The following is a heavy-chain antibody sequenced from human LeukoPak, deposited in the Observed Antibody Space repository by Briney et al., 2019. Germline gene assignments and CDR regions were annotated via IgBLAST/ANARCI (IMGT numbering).Heavy chain of an antibody. J-gene: IGHJ4*02. D-gene: IGHD6-13*01. CDR3: AREIDARAASFDY. Sequence: GASVKVSCKASGYTFTDYYMHWVRQAPGQGLEWMGWINPNSGGTNYAQKFQGRVTMTRDTSISTAYMELSRLRSDDTAVYYCAREIDARAASFDYWGQGTLVTVSS. CDR1: GYTFTDYY. CDR2: INPNSGGT. V-gene: IGHV1-2*02.